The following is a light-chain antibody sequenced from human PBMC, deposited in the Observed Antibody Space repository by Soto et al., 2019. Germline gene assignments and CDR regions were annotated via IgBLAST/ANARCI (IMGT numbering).Light chain of an antibody. CDR3: GQQGSTPRT. CDR1: QSVSSSY. CDR2: GAT. Sequence: EIVLTQSPGTLSLSPGERVTLSCRASQSVSSSYLAWYQQKPGQAHSLLTYGATSTAAGIPETFSGSGSGTDDTITISRREPEEVAVYYCGQQGSTPRTFGHGTKVEIK. J-gene: IGKJ1*01. V-gene: IGKV3-20*01.